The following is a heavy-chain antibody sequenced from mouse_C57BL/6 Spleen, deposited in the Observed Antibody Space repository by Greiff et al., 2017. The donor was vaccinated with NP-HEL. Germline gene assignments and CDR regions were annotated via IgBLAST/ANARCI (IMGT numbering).Heavy chain of an antibody. Sequence: QVQLQQSGAELARPGASVKLSCKASGYTFTSYGISWVKQRPGQGLEWIGVIYPRSGNTYYNEKFKGKATLTADTSSSTAYMELRSLTSEDSAIYICSSVYYDYDQFLWYAYWGQGTLVTVSA. CDR3: SSVYYDYDQFLWYAY. V-gene: IGHV1-81*01. CDR1: GYTFTSYG. CDR2: IYPRSGNT. J-gene: IGHJ3*01. D-gene: IGHD2-4*01.